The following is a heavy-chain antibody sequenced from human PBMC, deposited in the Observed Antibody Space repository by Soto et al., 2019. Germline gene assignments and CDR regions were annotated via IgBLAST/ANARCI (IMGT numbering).Heavy chain of an antibody. J-gene: IGHJ6*02. CDR2: IFFTGSA. CDR3: ARDGHGMDV. V-gene: IGHV4-59*01. Sequence: WTWIRQPPGKRLEWIGKIFFTGSAHYNPSLRNRVTMSVDTSKDQFSLTLTSVTAADTAVYYCARDGHGMDVWGQGTTVTVSS.